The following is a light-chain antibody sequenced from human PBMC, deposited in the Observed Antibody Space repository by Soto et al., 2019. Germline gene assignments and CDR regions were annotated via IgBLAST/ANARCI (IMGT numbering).Light chain of an antibody. Sequence: QPASVSGSPGQSITISCTGTSSDVGSYNLVSWYQQHPGKAPKLMIYEVSKRPSGVSNRFSGSKSGNTASLTISGLQAEDEADYYCCSYAGSSTPHYVFGTGTKLTVL. V-gene: IGLV2-23*02. CDR3: CSYAGSSTPHYV. CDR1: SSDVGSYNL. J-gene: IGLJ1*01. CDR2: EVS.